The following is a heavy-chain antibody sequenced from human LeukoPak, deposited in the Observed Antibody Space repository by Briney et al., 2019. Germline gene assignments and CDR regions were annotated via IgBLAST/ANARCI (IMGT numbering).Heavy chain of an antibody. CDR3: ARDQDSSGFLDY. Sequence: GGSLRLSCAASRFTFSSYRMNWVRQAPGKGLEWVSSISSSSSSYIYYADSVKGRFTISRDNAKNSLYLQMNSLRAEDTAVYYCARDQDSSGFLDYWGQGTLVTVSS. D-gene: IGHD6-19*01. J-gene: IGHJ4*02. CDR2: ISSSSSSYI. CDR1: RFTFSSYR. V-gene: IGHV3-21*01.